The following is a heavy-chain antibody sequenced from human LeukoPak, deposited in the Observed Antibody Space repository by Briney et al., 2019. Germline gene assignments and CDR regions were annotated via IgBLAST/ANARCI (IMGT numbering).Heavy chain of an antibody. J-gene: IGHJ6*03. D-gene: IGHD3-10*01. Sequence: PGGSLRLSCAASGFTFSSSWMNWVRQAPGKGLEWVASLKEDGSENYYVDSVKGRFTISRDNAKNSLSLQMNTLRGEDTAVYFCARVGDSGSFYRHMDVWGKGTTVTVPS. CDR3: ARVGDSGSFYRHMDV. V-gene: IGHV3-7*01. CDR1: GFTFSSSW. CDR2: LKEDGSEN.